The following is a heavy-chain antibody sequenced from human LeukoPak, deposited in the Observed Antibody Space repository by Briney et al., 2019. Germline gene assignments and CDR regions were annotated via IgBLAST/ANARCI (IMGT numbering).Heavy chain of an antibody. J-gene: IGHJ4*02. CDR1: GYSLSSGYY. D-gene: IGHD3-10*01. CDR2: IYHIGST. V-gene: IGHV4-38-2*01. Sequence: PSETLSLTCAVSGYSLSSGYYWGWIRQPPGKGLEWIGSIYHIGSTYYNPSLKSRVTISVDTSKNQFSLKLSSVTAADTAVYYCARGFLEDYYGSGAGYWGQGTLVTVSS. CDR3: ARGFLEDYYGSGAGY.